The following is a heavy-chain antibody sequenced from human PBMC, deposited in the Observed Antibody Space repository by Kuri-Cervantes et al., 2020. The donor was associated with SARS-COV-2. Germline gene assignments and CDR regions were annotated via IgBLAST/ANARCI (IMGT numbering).Heavy chain of an antibody. Sequence: LKISCAASGFTFDDYAMHWVRQAPGKGLEWVSGISWNSGSIGYADSVKGRFTISRDNAKNSLYLQMNSLRAEDTALYYCAKDSGELYSGYDSYYGMDVWGQGTTVTVSS. CDR1: GFTFDDYA. J-gene: IGHJ6*02. CDR2: ISWNSGSI. V-gene: IGHV3-9*01. D-gene: IGHD5-12*01. CDR3: AKDSGELYSGYDSYYGMDV.